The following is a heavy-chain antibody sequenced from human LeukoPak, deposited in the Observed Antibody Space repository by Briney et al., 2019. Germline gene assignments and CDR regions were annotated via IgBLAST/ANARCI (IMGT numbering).Heavy chain of an antibody. Sequence: GGSLTLSCATSGLTFSSNWMHWVRQAPGKGLVWVSRINSDGSSTIYADSVKGRFTISRDNAKNTLYLQMNSLRAEDTAVYYCSTQRGGSPGDYWGQGALVTVSS. V-gene: IGHV3-74*01. CDR2: INSDGSST. D-gene: IGHD6-25*01. CDR3: STQRGGSPGDY. J-gene: IGHJ4*02. CDR1: GLTFSSNW.